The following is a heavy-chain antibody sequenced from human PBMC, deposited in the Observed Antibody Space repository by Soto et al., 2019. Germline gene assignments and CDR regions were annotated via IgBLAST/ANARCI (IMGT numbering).Heavy chain of an antibody. CDR1: GGTFSSYT. J-gene: IGHJ5*02. Sequence: ASVKVSCKASGGTFSSYTISWVRQAPGQGLEWMERIIPILGIANYAQKFQGRVTITADKSTSTAYMELSSLRSEDTAVYYCARDCSGGSCYSANWFDPWGQGTLVTVSS. V-gene: IGHV1-69*04. D-gene: IGHD2-15*01. CDR3: ARDCSGGSCYSANWFDP. CDR2: IIPILGIA.